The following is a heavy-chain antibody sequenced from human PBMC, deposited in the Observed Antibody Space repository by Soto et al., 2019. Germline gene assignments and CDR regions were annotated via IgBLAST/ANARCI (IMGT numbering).Heavy chain of an antibody. Sequence: PGGSLRLSCAASGFTFGSYSMNWVRQAPGKGLEWVSSISSSSSYIYYADSVKGRFTISRDNAKNSLYLQMNSLGAEDTAVYYCARTLGELLWFGELSDDTGYYFDYWGQGTLVTVSS. V-gene: IGHV3-21*01. CDR1: GFTFGSYS. J-gene: IGHJ4*02. D-gene: IGHD3-10*01. CDR3: ARTLGELLWFGELSDDTGYYFDY. CDR2: ISSSSSYI.